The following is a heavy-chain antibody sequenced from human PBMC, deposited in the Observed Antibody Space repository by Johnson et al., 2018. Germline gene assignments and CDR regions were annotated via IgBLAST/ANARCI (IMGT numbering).Heavy chain of an antibody. Sequence: VQLVESGGGVVQPGRSLRLSCAASGFTFSSYGMHWVRQAPGKGLERVAVISYDGSNKYYADSVKGRFTISRDNSKNTLYLQMNSLRAEDTAVYYCARDPSVGLGVFQHWGQGTLVTVSS. CDR3: ARDPSVGLGVFQH. CDR2: ISYDGSNK. J-gene: IGHJ1*01. CDR1: GFTFSSYG. V-gene: IGHV3-30*03. D-gene: IGHD2-8*01.